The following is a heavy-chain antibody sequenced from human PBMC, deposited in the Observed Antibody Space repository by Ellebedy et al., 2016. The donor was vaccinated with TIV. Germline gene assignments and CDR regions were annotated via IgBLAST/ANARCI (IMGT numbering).Heavy chain of an antibody. CDR1: GYTFTSYY. CDR3: ARGGPMIFGEVIVYNWFDP. V-gene: IGHV1-46*01. CDR2: INPSGGST. D-gene: IGHD3-3*01. Sequence: ASVKVSCKASGYTFTSYYVHWVRQAPGQGLEWMGIINPSGGSTSYAQKVQDRVSMTRDTSRSTVYMELSSLRSEDTAVYYCARGGPMIFGEVIVYNWFDPWGQGTLVTVSS. J-gene: IGHJ5*02.